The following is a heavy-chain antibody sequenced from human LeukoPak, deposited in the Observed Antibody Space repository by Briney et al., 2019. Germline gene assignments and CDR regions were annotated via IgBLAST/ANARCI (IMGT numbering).Heavy chain of an antibody. D-gene: IGHD2-2*01. CDR1: GDSINDHY. CDR2: IYSSVST. Sequence: SETLSLTCTVSGDSINDHYWSWIRQPPGEGLEWIGYIYSSVSTNYNPSLKSRVTISIDTSKSQFSLKLTSVTAADTGVYYCARQRCSRNMCYRVDQLYYMDVWGKGTTVTVSS. CDR3: ARQRCSRNMCYRVDQLYYMDV. J-gene: IGHJ6*03. V-gene: IGHV4-4*09.